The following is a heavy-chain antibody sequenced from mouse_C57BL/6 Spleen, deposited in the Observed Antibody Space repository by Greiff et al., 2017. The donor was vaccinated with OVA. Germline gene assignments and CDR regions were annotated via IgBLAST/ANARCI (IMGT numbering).Heavy chain of an antibody. J-gene: IGHJ1*03. Sequence: EVQLQQSGPELVKPGASVKIPCKASGYTFTDYNMDWVKQSHGKSLEWIGDINPNNGGTIYNLKFKGKATLTVDKSSSTAYMELRSLTSEDTAVYYCARDYGSRGGYWYFDVWGTGTTVTVSS. D-gene: IGHD1-1*01. CDR3: ARDYGSRGGYWYFDV. V-gene: IGHV1-18*01. CDR1: GYTFTDYN. CDR2: INPNNGGT.